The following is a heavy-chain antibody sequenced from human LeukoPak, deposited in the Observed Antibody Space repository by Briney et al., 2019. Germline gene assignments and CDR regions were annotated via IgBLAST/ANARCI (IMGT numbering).Heavy chain of an antibody. CDR2: INHSGST. J-gene: IGHJ6*03. V-gene: IGHV4-34*01. CDR1: GGSFSGYY. Sequence: SETLSLTCAVYGGSFSGYYWSWIRQPPGKGLEWIGEINHSGSTNYNPSLESRVTISVDTSKNQFSLKLSSVTAADTAVYYCASLPYYYYYYYMDVWGKGTTVTVSS. CDR3: ASLPYYYYYYYMDV.